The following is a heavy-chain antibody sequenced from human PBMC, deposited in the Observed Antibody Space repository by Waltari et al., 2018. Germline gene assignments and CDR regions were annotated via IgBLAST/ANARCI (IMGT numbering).Heavy chain of an antibody. Sequence: QVQLQESGPGLVKPSQTLSLTCSVSGVSITSGSHYWSWIRQPAGKGLEWIGHIYTSGRTKYNPSRKRRVTISVDTSKNQFSLRLSSVTAADTAVYYCVTVGSSIQAFDYFDNWGQGTLVTVSS. CDR2: IYTSGRT. CDR1: GVSITSGSHY. V-gene: IGHV4-61*02. D-gene: IGHD3-3*02. J-gene: IGHJ4*02. CDR3: VTVGSSIQAFDYFDN.